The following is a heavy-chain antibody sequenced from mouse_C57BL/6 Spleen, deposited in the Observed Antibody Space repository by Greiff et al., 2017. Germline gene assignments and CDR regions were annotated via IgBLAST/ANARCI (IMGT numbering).Heavy chain of an antibody. CDR2: IDPSDSET. D-gene: IGHD2-1*01. CDR3: ARGYGNYEGVDY. V-gene: IGHV1-52*01. Sequence: ESGAELVRPGSSVKLSCKASGYTFTSYWMHWVKQRPIQGLEWIGNIDPSDSETHYNQKFKDKATLTVDKSSSTAYMQLSSLTSEDSAVYYCARGYGNYEGVDYWGQGTSVTVSS. J-gene: IGHJ4*01. CDR1: GYTFTSYW.